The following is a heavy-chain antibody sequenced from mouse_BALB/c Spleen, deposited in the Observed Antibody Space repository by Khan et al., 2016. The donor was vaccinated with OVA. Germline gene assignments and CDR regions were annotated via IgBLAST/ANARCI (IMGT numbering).Heavy chain of an antibody. CDR1: GYTFTSYY. CDR2: INPSNGGT. Sequence: QVQLQQSGAELVKPGASVKLSCKASGYTFTSYYMYWLKQRPGQGLEWIGEINPSNGGTNFNETFKSKATLTVDKSSSTAYMQLSSLTSEDSAVCYCTRGGTGRAARWFAYWGQGTLVTVSA. CDR3: TRGGTGRAARWFAY. D-gene: IGHD3-3*01. V-gene: IGHV1S81*02. J-gene: IGHJ3*01.